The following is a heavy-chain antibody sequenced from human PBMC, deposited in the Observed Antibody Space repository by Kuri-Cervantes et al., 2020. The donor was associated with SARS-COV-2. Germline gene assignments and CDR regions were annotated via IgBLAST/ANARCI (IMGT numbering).Heavy chain of an antibody. D-gene: IGHD2-2*01. V-gene: IGHV3-30*02. CDR1: GFTFSSYW. J-gene: IGHJ3*02. CDR2: IRYDGSNK. Sequence: LSLTCAASGFTFSSYWMSWVRQAPGKGLEWVAFIRYDGSNKYYADSVKGRFTISRDNSKNTLYLQMNSLRAEDTAVYYCAREGDIVVVHDAFDIWGQGTMVTVSS. CDR3: AREGDIVVVHDAFDI.